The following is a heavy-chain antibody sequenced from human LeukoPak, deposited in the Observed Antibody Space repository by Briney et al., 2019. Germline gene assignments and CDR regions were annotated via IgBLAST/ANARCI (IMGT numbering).Heavy chain of an antibody. D-gene: IGHD2-2*01. J-gene: IGHJ5*02. Sequence: SETLSLTCTVSGGSISSSSYYWGWIRQPPGKGLEWSGSIYYSGSTYYNPSLKSRVTIYVDTSKNQFSLKLSSVTAADTAVYYCARHSYANSNWLDPWGQGTLVTVSS. CDR2: IYYSGST. CDR1: GGSISSSSYY. CDR3: ARHSYANSNWLDP. V-gene: IGHV4-39*01.